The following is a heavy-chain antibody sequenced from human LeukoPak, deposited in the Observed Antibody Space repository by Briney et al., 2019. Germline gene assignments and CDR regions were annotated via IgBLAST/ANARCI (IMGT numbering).Heavy chain of an antibody. J-gene: IGHJ1*01. CDR1: GCSISSYY. CDR2: IYYSGST. V-gene: IGHV4-59*08. Sequence: SETLSLTCTVSGCSISSYYWSWLRQPPGKGLEWIGYIYYSGSTNYNPSLKSRVTISVDTSKNQFSLKLSSVTAADTAVYYCARTEYYDFWSGYYTGYFQHWGQGTLVTVSS. D-gene: IGHD3-3*01. CDR3: ARTEYYDFWSGYYTGYFQH.